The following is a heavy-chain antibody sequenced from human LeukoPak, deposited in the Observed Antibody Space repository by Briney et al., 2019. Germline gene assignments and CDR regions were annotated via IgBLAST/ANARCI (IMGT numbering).Heavy chain of an antibody. J-gene: IGHJ4*02. CDR2: INHSGST. V-gene: IGHV4-34*01. D-gene: IGHD2-15*01. CDR3: ARVRGYCSGGSCLFDY. Sequence: SETLSLTCAVYGGSFSGYYWSWIRQPPGKGLEWIGEINHSGSTNYNPSLKSRVTISVDTSKNQFSLKLSSVTAADTAVYYCARVRGYCSGGSCLFDYWGQGTLVTVSS. CDR1: GGSFSGYY.